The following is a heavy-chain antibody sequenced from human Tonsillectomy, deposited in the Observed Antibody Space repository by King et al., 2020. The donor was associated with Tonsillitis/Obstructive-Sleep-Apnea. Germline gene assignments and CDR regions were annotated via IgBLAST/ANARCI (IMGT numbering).Heavy chain of an antibody. CDR1: GGTFISYA. D-gene: IGHD1-7*01. CDR3: ARIGITGTTSPDY. Sequence: QLVQSGAEVKKPGASGKVSCKASGGTFISYAISWVRQAPGQGLECGGGIIPIFGTANHAQKFPGRVPITADEYKSTANMELISLRAEDTAVYYCARIGITGTTSPDYWGQGTLVTVSS. J-gene: IGHJ4*02. CDR2: IIPIFGTA. V-gene: IGHV1-69*12.